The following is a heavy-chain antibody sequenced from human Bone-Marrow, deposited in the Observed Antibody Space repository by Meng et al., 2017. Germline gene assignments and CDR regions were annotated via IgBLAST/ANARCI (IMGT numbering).Heavy chain of an antibody. Sequence: GESLKISCAASGFTFSSYAMSWVRQAPGKGLEWVSAISGSGGSTYYADSVKGRFTISRDNSKNTLYLQMNSLRAEDTAVYYCASAAMVGCSSTSCWMEIDYWGQGTLVTVSS. CDR2: ISGSGGST. V-gene: IGHV3-23*01. CDR3: ASAAMVGCSSTSCWMEIDY. CDR1: GFTFSSYA. D-gene: IGHD2-2*01. J-gene: IGHJ4*02.